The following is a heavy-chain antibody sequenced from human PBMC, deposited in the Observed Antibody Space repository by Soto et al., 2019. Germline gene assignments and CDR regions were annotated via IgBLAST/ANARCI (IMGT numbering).Heavy chain of an antibody. Sequence: SETLSLTCAVSGGSISSGGYSWSWIRQPPGKGLEWIGYIYHSGSTYYNPSLKSRVTISVDRSKNQFSLKLSSVTAADTAVYYCARGLYGYFDYWGQGTLVTVSS. CDR3: ARGLYGYFDY. J-gene: IGHJ4*02. CDR1: GGSISSGGYS. CDR2: IYHSGST. D-gene: IGHD2-15*01. V-gene: IGHV4-30-2*01.